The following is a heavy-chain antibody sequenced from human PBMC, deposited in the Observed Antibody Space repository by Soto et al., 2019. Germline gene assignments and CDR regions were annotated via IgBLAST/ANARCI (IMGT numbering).Heavy chain of an antibody. V-gene: IGHV3-49*03. Sequence: GGSLRLSCTASGFTFGDYAMSWFRQAPGKGLEWVGFIRSKAYGGTTEYAASVKGRFTISRDDSKSIAYLQMNSLKTEDTAVYYCTRDVVVLGIVVVPAAGYWGQGTLVTVPS. CDR1: GFTFGDYA. CDR2: IRSKAYGGTT. CDR3: TRDVVVLGIVVVPAAGY. D-gene: IGHD2-2*01. J-gene: IGHJ4*02.